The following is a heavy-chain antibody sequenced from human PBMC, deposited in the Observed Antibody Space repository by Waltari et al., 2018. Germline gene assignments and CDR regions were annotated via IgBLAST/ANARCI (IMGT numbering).Heavy chain of an antibody. J-gene: IGHJ1*01. D-gene: IGHD2-2*03. CDR3: ARQTLGYCTSAACRRLEK. CDR2: SYHDGTT. V-gene: IGHV4-38-2*01. CDR1: GYFINTGFF. Sequence: QVQLQESGPGLVRPSETLSLTCDVSGYFINTGFFWGWIRQPPGTGLEWIGNSYHDGTTYYNPSLKHRLMISLDPSKNQISLRLNFVDAADTAVYYCARQTLGYCTSAACRRLEKWGQGILVTVSS.